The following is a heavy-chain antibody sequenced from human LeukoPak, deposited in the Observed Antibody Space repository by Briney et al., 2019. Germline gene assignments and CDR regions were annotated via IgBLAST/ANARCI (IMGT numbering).Heavy chain of an antibody. CDR1: GYTLTSHY. J-gene: IGHJ4*02. D-gene: IGHD3-3*01. V-gene: IGHV1-46*01. CDR2: INPSGGST. Sequence: ASVKVSCKASGYTLTSHYMHWVRQAPGQGLEWMGVINPSGGSTTYAQKFQGRVTMTRDTSTSTVYMELSSLRSEDTAVYYCARDGLEWFNDYWGQGTLVTVSS. CDR3: ARDGLEWFNDY.